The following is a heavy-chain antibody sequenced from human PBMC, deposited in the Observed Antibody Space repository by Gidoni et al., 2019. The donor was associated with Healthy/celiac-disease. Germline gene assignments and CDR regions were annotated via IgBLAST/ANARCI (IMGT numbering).Heavy chain of an antibody. CDR3: ARGYDISGTIDYYYYYGMDV. D-gene: IGHD3-9*01. CDR2: IIPIFSTA. J-gene: IGHJ6*02. CDR1: GGTFSSYA. V-gene: IGHV1-69*06. Sequence: QVQLVQSGAEVKKPGSSVKVSCKASGGTFSSYAISWVRQAPGQGLEWMGGIIPIFSTANYAQKFQGRVTITADKSTSTAYMELSSLRSEDTAVYYCARGYDISGTIDYYYYYGMDVWGQGTTVTVSS.